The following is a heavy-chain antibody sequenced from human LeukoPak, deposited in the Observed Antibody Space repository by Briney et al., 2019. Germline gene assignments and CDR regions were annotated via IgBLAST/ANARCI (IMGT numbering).Heavy chain of an antibody. D-gene: IGHD3-9*01. V-gene: IGHV3-9*01. CDR1: GFTFDDYA. CDR3: AKGVRYFDWFLFDP. J-gene: IGHJ5*02. Sequence: PGRSLRLSCAASGFTFDDYAMHWVRQAPGKGLEWVSGISWNSGSIGYADSVKGRFAISRDNAKNSLYLQMNSLRAEDTALYYCAKGVRYFDWFLFDPWGQGTLVTVSS. CDR2: ISWNSGSI.